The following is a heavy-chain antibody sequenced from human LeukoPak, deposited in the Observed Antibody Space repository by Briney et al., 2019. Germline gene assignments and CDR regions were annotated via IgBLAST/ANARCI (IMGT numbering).Heavy chain of an antibody. J-gene: IGHJ4*01. CDR1: GDSVPSNSAA. CDR3: ARWQHDTAFFDY. D-gene: IGHD1-1*01. V-gene: IGHV6-1*01. Sequence: SQTLSLTCAISGDSVPSNSAAWNWIRQSPSRGLEWLGRTSYRSKWYNNYAVSVKSRITINPDTSKNQFSLQLKSVTPEDTAVYYCARWQHDTAFFDYWGQGTLVTVSS. CDR2: TSYRSKWYN.